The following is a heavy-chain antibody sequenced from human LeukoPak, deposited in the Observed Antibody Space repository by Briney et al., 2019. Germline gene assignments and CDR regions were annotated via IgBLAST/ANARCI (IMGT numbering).Heavy chain of an antibody. J-gene: IGHJ4*02. Sequence: ASVKVSCKASGYTLTSYGISWVRQAPGQGLEWTGWISAYNGNTNYAQKLQGRVTMTTDTSTSTAYMELRSLRSDDTAVYYCARDDVVVPAAPAGYWGQGTLVTVSS. V-gene: IGHV1-18*01. CDR3: ARDDVVVPAAPAGY. CDR1: GYTLTSYG. D-gene: IGHD2-2*01. CDR2: ISAYNGNT.